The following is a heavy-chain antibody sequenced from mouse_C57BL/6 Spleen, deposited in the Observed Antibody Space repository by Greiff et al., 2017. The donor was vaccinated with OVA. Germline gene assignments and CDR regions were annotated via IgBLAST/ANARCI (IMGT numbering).Heavy chain of an antibody. J-gene: IGHJ4*01. CDR3: ARENDYGSSYDYAMDY. CDR2: ISYDGSN. Sequence: EVKLQESGPGLVKPSQSLSLTCSVTGYSITSGYYWNWIRQFPGNKLEWMGYISYDGSNNYNPSLKNRISITRDTSKNQFFLKLNSVTTEDTATYYCARENDYGSSYDYAMDYWGQGTSVTVSS. D-gene: IGHD1-1*01. V-gene: IGHV3-6*01. CDR1: GYSITSGYY.